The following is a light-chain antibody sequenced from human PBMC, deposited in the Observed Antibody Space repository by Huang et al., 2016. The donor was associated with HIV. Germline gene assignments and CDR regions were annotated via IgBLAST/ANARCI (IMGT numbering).Light chain of an antibody. CDR1: QSVSGN. CDR3: QQSHNWPPYT. Sequence: ETVLTQSPVTLSVSPGERATLSCRASQSVSGNLAWYQQKPGQAPRLLIYSASIRATGIPARFSGSGSVTDFTLSISSLQSEDFAVYYCQQSHNWPPYTFGQGTKLEI. V-gene: IGKV3-15*01. CDR2: SAS. J-gene: IGKJ2*01.